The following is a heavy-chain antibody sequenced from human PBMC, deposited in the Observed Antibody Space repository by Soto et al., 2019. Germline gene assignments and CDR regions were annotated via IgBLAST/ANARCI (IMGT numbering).Heavy chain of an antibody. Sequence: GESLKISCKGSGYSFTSYWISWVRQMPGKGLEWMGRIDPSDSYTNYSPSFQGHVTISADKSISTAYLQWSSLKASDTAMYYCASQKSGSSDYWGQGTLVTVSS. CDR2: IDPSDSYT. CDR1: GYSFTSYW. V-gene: IGHV5-10-1*01. D-gene: IGHD3-10*01. J-gene: IGHJ4*02. CDR3: ASQKSGSSDY.